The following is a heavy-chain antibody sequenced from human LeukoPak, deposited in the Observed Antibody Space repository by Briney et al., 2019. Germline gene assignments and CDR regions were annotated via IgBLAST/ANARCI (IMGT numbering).Heavy chain of an antibody. J-gene: IGHJ4*02. Sequence: AGGSLRLSCAASGFTFSNYGMHWDRQAPGKGLEWVAVISYDGSNKYYADSVKGRFAISRDNSKNTLYLQMNSLRAEDTAVYYCAKAYGYCTTTSCSHEEFDYWGQGTLVTVSS. D-gene: IGHD2-2*01. CDR1: GFTFSNYG. V-gene: IGHV3-30*18. CDR2: ISYDGSNK. CDR3: AKAYGYCTTTSCSHEEFDY.